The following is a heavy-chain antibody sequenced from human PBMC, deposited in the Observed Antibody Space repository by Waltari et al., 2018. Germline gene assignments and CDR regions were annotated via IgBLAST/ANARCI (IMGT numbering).Heavy chain of an antibody. CDR2: IRYDGSNT. V-gene: IGHV3-30*02. CDR3: AKVGEALVVYAKEFDY. D-gene: IGHD2-8*02. CDR1: GFTFSSYG. J-gene: IGHJ4*02. Sequence: QVQLVESGGGVVQPGGSLRLSCAASGFTFSSYGMHWVRQAPGKGLEWVAFIRYDGSNTYYADSVKGRFTISRDNSKNTLYLQMNSLRAEDTAVYYCAKVGEALVVYAKEFDYWGQGTLVTVSS.